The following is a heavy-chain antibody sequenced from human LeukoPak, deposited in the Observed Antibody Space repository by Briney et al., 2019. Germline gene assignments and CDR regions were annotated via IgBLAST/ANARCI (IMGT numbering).Heavy chain of an antibody. CDR3: ARRVNQIQLWSEFDY. CDR2: INHSGST. D-gene: IGHD5-18*01. J-gene: IGHJ4*02. Sequence: SETLSLTCAVYGGSFSGYYWSWIRQPPGKGLEWIGEINHSGSTNYNPSLKSRVTISVDTSKNQFSLKLSSVTAADTAVYYCARRVNQIQLWSEFDYWGQGTLVTVSS. CDR1: GGSFSGYY. V-gene: IGHV4-34*01.